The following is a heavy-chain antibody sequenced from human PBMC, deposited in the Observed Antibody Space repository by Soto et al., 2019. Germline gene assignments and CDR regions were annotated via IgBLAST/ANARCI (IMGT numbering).Heavy chain of an antibody. CDR2: IYSGGST. CDR1: GFTVSSNY. D-gene: IGHD3-3*01. J-gene: IGHJ5*02. V-gene: IGHV3-66*01. Sequence: PGGSLRLSCAASGFTVSSNYMSWVRQAPGKGLEWVSVIYSGGSTYYADSVKGRFTISRDNSKNTLYLQMNSLRAEDTAVYYCARVHSYYDFWSGPPATNNWFDPWGQGT. CDR3: ARVHSYYDFWSGPPATNNWFDP.